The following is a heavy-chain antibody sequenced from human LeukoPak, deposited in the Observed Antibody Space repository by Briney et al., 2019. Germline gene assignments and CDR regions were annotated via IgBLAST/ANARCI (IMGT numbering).Heavy chain of an antibody. V-gene: IGHV4-39*01. Sequence: SETLSLTCTVSGGSVSSGSYYWGWIRQPPGKGLEWIGSIYYSGSTYYNPSLKSRVTISVDTSKNQFSLKLSSVTAADTAVYYCARRGDGTTGTKLLSFDYWGQGTLVTVSS. CDR1: GGSVSSGSYY. CDR3: ARRGDGTTGTKLLSFDY. CDR2: IYYSGST. D-gene: IGHD1-1*01. J-gene: IGHJ4*02.